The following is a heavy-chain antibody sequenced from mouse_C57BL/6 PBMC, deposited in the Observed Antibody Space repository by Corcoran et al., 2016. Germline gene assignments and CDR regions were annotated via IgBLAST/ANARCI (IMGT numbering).Heavy chain of an antibody. CDR2: IYWDDDK. J-gene: IGHJ3*01. Sequence: QVTLKDSGPGILQSSQTLSLTCSLSGFSLTTSGMGVSWIRQPSGKGLEWLAHIYWDDDKRYNPSLKSRLTISKDTSRNQVFLKITSVDTADTATDYCARRDDGYYAWFAYWGQGTLVTVSA. D-gene: IGHD2-3*01. V-gene: IGHV8-12*01. CDR1: GFSLTTSGMG. CDR3: ARRDDGYYAWFAY.